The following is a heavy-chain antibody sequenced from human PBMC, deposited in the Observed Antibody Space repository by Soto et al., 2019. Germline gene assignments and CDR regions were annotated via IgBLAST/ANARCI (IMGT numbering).Heavy chain of an antibody. V-gene: IGHV3-15*01. Sequence: SGGSLRLSCAASGFTFSNAWTSWVRQAPGKGLEWVGRIKSKTDGGTTDYAAPVKGRFTISRDDSKNTLYLQMNSLKTEDTAVYYCTTLSRTYYYYYGMDVWGQGTTVTVSS. CDR1: GFTFSNAW. D-gene: IGHD3-3*02. CDR3: TTLSRTYYYYYGMDV. J-gene: IGHJ6*02. CDR2: IKSKTDGGTT.